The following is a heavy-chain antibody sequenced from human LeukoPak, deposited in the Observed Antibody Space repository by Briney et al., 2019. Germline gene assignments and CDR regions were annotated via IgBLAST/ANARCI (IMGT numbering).Heavy chain of an antibody. Sequence: ASVKVSCKASGYTFTSYDINWVRQASGQGREGMGWMNPNSGNTGYAQKFQGRVTITRNTSISTAYMELSSLRSEDTAVYYCARVGGGDWDYYYYMDVWGKGTTVTVSS. D-gene: IGHD2-21*02. CDR1: GYTFTSYD. CDR3: ARVGGGDWDYYYYMDV. V-gene: IGHV1-8*03. CDR2: MNPNSGNT. J-gene: IGHJ6*03.